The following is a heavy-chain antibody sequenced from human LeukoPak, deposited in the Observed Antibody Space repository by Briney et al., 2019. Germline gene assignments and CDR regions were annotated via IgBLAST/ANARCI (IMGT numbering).Heavy chain of an antibody. J-gene: IGHJ5*02. D-gene: IGHD3-3*01. CDR1: GYTFTGYY. CDR3: ARGPPFSSNWFDP. V-gene: IGHV1-2*02. CDR2: INPNSGGT. Sequence: SVKVSCKASGYTFTGYYMHWVRQAPGQGLEWMGWINPNSGGTNYAQKFQGRVTMTRDTSISTAYMELSRLRSDDTAVYYCARGPPFSSNWFDPWGQGTLVTVSS.